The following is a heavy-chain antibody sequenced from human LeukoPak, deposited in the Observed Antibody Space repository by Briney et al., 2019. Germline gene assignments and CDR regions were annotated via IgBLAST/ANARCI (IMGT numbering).Heavy chain of an antibody. CDR2: IYYSGST. D-gene: IGHD4-17*01. J-gene: IGHJ5*02. V-gene: IGHV4-59*01. CDR1: GGSISSYY. Sequence: ETLSLTCTVSGGSISSYYWSWIRQPPGKGLEWIGYIYYSGSTNYNPSLKSRVTISVDTSKNQFSLKLSSVTAADTAVYYCARAETTVTTLVWFDPWGQGTLVTVSS. CDR3: ARAETTVTTLVWFDP.